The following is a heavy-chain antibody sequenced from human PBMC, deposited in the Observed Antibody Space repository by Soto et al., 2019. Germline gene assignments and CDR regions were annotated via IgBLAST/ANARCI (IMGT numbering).Heavy chain of an antibody. CDR3: ARDTYGDSKEYYFDY. CDR1: GGSISSGGDY. Sequence: SLTLSLTCTVSGGSISSGGDYWSWISQHPGKGLEWIGYIYYSGSTYYNPSLKSRVTISVDTSKNQFSLKLSSVTAADTAVYYCARDTYGDSKEYYFDYWGQGTLVTVSS. CDR2: IYYSGST. J-gene: IGHJ4*02. D-gene: IGHD4-17*01. V-gene: IGHV4-31*03.